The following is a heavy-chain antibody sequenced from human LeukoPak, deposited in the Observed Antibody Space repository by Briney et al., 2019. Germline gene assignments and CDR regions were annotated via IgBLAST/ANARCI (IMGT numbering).Heavy chain of an antibody. V-gene: IGHV3-21*01. D-gene: IGHD3-10*01. CDR2: ISSSSSYI. CDR3: AALWFGELVFDY. CDR1: GFTFSSYS. J-gene: IGHJ4*02. Sequence: PGGSLRLSCAASGFTFSSYSMNWVRQAPGKGLEWVSSISSSSSYIYYADSVKGRFTISRDNAKNSLYLQMNSLRAEDTAVYYCAALWFGELVFDYWGQGTLVTVSS.